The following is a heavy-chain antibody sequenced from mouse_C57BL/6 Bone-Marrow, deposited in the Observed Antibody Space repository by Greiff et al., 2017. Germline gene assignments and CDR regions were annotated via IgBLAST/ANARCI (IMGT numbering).Heavy chain of an antibody. V-gene: IGHV2-9-1*01. CDR2: IWTGGGT. D-gene: IGHD2-3*01. CDR3: ARNPRWLLDYYAMDY. Sequence: VKLQESGPGLVAPSQSPSITCTVSGFSLTSYAISWVRQPPGKGLEWLGVIWTGGGTNYNSALKSRLSISKDNSKSQVFLKMNSLQTDDTARYYCARNPRWLLDYYAMDYWGQGTSVTVSS. CDR1: GFSLTSYA. J-gene: IGHJ4*01.